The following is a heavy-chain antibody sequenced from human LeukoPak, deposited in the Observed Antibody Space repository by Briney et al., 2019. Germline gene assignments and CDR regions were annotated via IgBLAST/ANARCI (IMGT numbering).Heavy chain of an antibody. V-gene: IGHV4-39*01. CDR1: GGSISSSSYY. Sequence: SETLSLTCTVSGGSISSSSYYWGWIRQPPGKGLEWIGTIYYSGSTYYNPSLKSQVSISVDTSKNQFSLKLSSVTAADTAVYYCSYSSGLYYYMEVGGKGTTVTVSS. CDR3: SYSSGLYYYMEV. D-gene: IGHD3-22*01. CDR2: IYYSGST. J-gene: IGHJ6*03.